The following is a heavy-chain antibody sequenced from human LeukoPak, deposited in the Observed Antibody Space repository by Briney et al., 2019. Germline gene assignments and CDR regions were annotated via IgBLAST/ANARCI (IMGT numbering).Heavy chain of an antibody. J-gene: IGHJ4*02. CDR2: ISGSGGST. Sequence: GGSLRLSCAASGFTFSSYAMSWVRQAPGKGLEWVSAISGSGGSTYYADSVKGRFTISRDNSKNTLYLQMNSLRAEDTAVYYCAKDWAVVVVAARYFDYWGQGTLVTVPS. D-gene: IGHD2-15*01. CDR3: AKDWAVVVVAARYFDY. CDR1: GFTFSSYA. V-gene: IGHV3-23*01.